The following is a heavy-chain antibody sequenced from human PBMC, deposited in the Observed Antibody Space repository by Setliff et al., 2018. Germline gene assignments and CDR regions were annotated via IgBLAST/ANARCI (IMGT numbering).Heavy chain of an antibody. V-gene: IGHV1-3*01. CDR1: RYTFTSYG. CDR3: ARGRPTANPYYYYYMDV. CDR2: INAANGNT. J-gene: IGHJ6*03. Sequence: GASVKVSCKASRYTFTSYGVHWVRQAPGQRLEWMGWINAANGNTKYSQKFQGRVTITRDTSASTVYMELSSLRSDDMAVYYCARGRPTANPYYYYYMDVWGKGTTVTVSS. D-gene: IGHD4-4*01.